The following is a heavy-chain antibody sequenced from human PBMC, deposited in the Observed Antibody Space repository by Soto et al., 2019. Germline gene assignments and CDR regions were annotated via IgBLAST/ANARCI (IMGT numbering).Heavy chain of an antibody. J-gene: IGHJ6*02. V-gene: IGHV1-3*01. D-gene: IGHD2-2*03. CDR2: INAGNGNT. Sequence: GASVKVSCKASGYTFTSYAMHWVRQAPGQSLEWMGCINAGNGNTKYSEKFQGRVTITRDTCASTAYMELSSLRSEDTAVYYCARGGYCSSTSCYYYGMDVLGQGTTVTVSS. CDR3: ARGGYCSSTSCYYYGMDV. CDR1: GYTFTSYA.